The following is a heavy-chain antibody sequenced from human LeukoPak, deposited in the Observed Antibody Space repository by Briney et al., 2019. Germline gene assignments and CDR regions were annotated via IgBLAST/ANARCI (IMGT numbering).Heavy chain of an antibody. D-gene: IGHD5/OR15-5a*01. J-gene: IGHJ4*02. V-gene: IGHV5-51*01. CDR1: GSIFATYW. CDR3: ARRMVSTEELDY. CDR2: IYPGDSDT. Sequence: GASLQISCKGSGSIFATYWIAWVRQLPGEGLEWMGIIYPGDSDTRYSPSFQGQVTISADKSISTAYLQWSRLKASDTAMYYCARRMVSTEELDYWGQGTLVTVSS.